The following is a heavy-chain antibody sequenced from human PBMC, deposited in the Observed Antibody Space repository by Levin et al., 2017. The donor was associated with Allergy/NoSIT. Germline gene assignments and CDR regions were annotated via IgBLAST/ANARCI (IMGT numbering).Heavy chain of an antibody. CDR1: GASISSYH. J-gene: IGHJ6*02. CDR3: ARDRVVASSGTYYYYGTAV. Sequence: ESLKISCIVSGASISSYHWSWIRQPPGKGLEWIGYIYYSGSTNYNPSVKSRVTMSVDTSRNQISLTLNSVTAADTAVYYCARDRVVASSGTYYYYGTAVWGQGTTVTVSS. V-gene: IGHV4-59*01. CDR2: IYYSGST. D-gene: IGHD2-15*01.